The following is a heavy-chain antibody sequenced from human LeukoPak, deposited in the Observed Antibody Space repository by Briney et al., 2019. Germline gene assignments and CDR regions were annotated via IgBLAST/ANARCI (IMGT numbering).Heavy chain of an antibody. Sequence: SETLSLTCAVYGGSFSGYYWSWIRQPPGKGLEWIGEINHSGSTNYNPSLKSRVTISVDTSKNQFSLKLSSVTAADTAVYYCATVYSDPPMYYFDYWGQGTLVTVSS. J-gene: IGHJ4*02. CDR3: ATVYSDPPMYYFDY. D-gene: IGHD4-17*01. CDR1: GGSFSGYY. CDR2: INHSGST. V-gene: IGHV4-34*01.